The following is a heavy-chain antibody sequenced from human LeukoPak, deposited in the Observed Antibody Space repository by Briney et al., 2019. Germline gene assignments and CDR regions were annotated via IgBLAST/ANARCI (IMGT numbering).Heavy chain of an antibody. CDR1: GFTFNSYG. CDR3: ARPNGYSSGWFFDY. V-gene: IGHV3-33*01. Sequence: GRSLRLSCAASGFTFNSYGMHWVRQGPGKGLGWVAVIWYDGSNKYYADSVKGRFTISRDNSKNTLYLQMNSLRAEDTAVYYCARPNGYSSGWFFDYWGQGTLVTVSS. CDR2: IWYDGSNK. D-gene: IGHD6-19*01. J-gene: IGHJ4*02.